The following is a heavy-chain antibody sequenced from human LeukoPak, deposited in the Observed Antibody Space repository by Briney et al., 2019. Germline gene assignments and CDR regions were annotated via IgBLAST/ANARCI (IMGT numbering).Heavy chain of an antibody. D-gene: IGHD5-12*01. CDR3: ARGGSGYALDWFDP. CDR1: GGSISGSSFY. Sequence: SETLSLTCTVSGGSISGSSFYWGWIRQPPGKGLEWIGSIYYSGSTDYNPSLKSRVTISVDTSKNQFSLKLSSVTAADTAVYYCARGGSGYALDWFDPWGQGTLVTVSS. V-gene: IGHV4-39*07. J-gene: IGHJ5*02. CDR2: IYYSGST.